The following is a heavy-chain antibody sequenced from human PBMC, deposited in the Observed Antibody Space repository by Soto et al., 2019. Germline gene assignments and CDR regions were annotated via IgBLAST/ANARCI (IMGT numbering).Heavy chain of an antibody. Sequence: GVSLRLSCAASGFTFSSYWMSWVRQAPGKGLEWVANIKQDGSEKYYVDSVKGRFTISRDNAKNSLYLQMNSLRAEDTAVYYCARVYNDFWSGPPSFDYWGQGTLVTVSS. J-gene: IGHJ4*02. D-gene: IGHD3-3*01. CDR2: IKQDGSEK. V-gene: IGHV3-7*01. CDR3: ARVYNDFWSGPPSFDY. CDR1: GFTFSSYW.